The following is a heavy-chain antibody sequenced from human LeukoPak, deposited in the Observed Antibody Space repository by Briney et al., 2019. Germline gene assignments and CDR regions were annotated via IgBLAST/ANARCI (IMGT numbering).Heavy chain of an antibody. CDR1: GDSVSSNSAA. J-gene: IGHJ3*02. V-gene: IGHV6-1*01. CDR2: TYYRSKWYN. D-gene: IGHD1-1*01. CDR3: ARVGSGYNWNDDGAFDI. Sequence: SQTLSLTCAISGDSVSSNSAAWSWIRQSPSRGLEWLGRTYYRSKWYNDYAVSVKSRITINPDTSKNQFSLQLNSVTPEDTAVYYCARVGSGYNWNDDGAFDIWGQGTMVTVSS.